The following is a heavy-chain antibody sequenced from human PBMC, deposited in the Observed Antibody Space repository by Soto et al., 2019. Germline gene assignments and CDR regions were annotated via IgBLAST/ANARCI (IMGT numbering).Heavy chain of an antibody. D-gene: IGHD3-22*01. CDR3: ARGLGDYYDSSVGGDFDY. V-gene: IGHV4-59*01. CDR2: IYYSGST. CDR1: GGSISSYY. Sequence: PSETLSLTCTVSGGSISSYYWSWIRQPPGKGLEWIGYIYYSGSTDYNPSLKSRVTISVDTSKNQFSLKLSSVTAADTAVYYCARGLGDYYDSSVGGDFDYWGQGTLVPVSS. J-gene: IGHJ4*02.